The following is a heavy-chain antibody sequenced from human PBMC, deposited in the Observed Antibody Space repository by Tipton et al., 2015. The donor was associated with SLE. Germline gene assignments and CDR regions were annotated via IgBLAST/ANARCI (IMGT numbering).Heavy chain of an antibody. D-gene: IGHD5-24*01. CDR2: IRQDGGEK. CDR3: ATGRDGYHY. J-gene: IGHJ4*02. Sequence: GSLRLSCAASGFTFSNYAMYWVRQAPGKGLEWVANIRQDGGEKHYVDSVKGRFTISRDNAKSSVFVEMNNLRVEDTAIYYCATGRDGYHYWGQGTLVTVSS. CDR1: GFTFSNYA. V-gene: IGHV3-7*01.